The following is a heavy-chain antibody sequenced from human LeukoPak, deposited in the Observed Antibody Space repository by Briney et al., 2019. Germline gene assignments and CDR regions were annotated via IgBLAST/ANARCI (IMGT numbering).Heavy chain of an antibody. D-gene: IGHD2-2*01. Sequence: SETLSLTCTVSGGSISSGGYYWSWIRQHPGKGLEWIGYIYYSGSTYYNPSLKSRVTISVDTSKIQFSLKLSSVTAADTAVYYCARLVVPAAIPYDRGLGPSTGYYFDYWGQGTLVTVSS. CDR3: ARLVVPAAIPYDRGLGPSTGYYFDY. V-gene: IGHV4-31*03. CDR1: GGSISSGGYY. J-gene: IGHJ4*02. CDR2: IYYSGST.